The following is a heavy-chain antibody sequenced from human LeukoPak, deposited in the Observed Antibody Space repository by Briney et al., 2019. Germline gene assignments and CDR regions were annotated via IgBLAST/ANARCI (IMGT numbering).Heavy chain of an antibody. CDR1: GFTFSSYA. V-gene: IGHV3-30-3*01. J-gene: IGHJ4*02. CDR3: ARDLSLYSSSRYGFLGFDY. D-gene: IGHD6-13*01. CDR2: ISYDGSNK. Sequence: GGSLRLSCAASGFTFSSYAMHWVRQAPGKRLEWVAVISYDGSNKYYADSVKGRFTISRDNSKNTLYLQMNSLRAEDTAVYYCARDLSLYSSSRYGFLGFDYWGQGTLVTVSS.